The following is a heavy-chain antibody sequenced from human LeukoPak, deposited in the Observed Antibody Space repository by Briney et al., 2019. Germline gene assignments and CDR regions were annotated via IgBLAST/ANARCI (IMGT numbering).Heavy chain of an antibody. V-gene: IGHV4-34*01. J-gene: IGHJ6*02. CDR1: GFTFSSSW. Sequence: PRGSLRLSCAASGFTFSSSWMSWVRPAPGEGLEWVGEINHSGSSNYNPSLKRRVTISVDTSKNQFSLKLSSLTAADTAVYYCARGEVATRFYYGMDVWGQGTTVTVSS. D-gene: IGHD4-23*01. CDR2: INHSGSS. CDR3: ARGEVATRFYYGMDV.